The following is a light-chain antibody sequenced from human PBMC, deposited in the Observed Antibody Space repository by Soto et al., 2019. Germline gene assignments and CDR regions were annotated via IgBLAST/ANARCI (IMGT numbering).Light chain of an antibody. CDR3: QQRRNWPPEFT. CDR2: DAS. CDR1: QSVSSY. J-gene: IGKJ3*01. Sequence: EIVLTQSPATLSLSPGERATLSCRASQSVSSYLAWYQQKPGQAPRLLIYDASNKATGIPARFSGSGSGTDFTLSISSREPEDFAVYYCQQRRNWPPEFTFGPGTKVDIK. V-gene: IGKV3-11*01.